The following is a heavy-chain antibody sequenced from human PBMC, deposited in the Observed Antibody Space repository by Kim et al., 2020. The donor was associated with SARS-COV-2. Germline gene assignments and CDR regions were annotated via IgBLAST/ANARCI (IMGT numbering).Heavy chain of an antibody. Sequence: STYYADPVWGRFTISRHNSKNTLYLQMNSLRAGDTAVYYCARDRNFGVVNWGQGTLVTVSS. CDR3: ARDRNFGVVN. V-gene: IGHV3-53*04. CDR2: ST. D-gene: IGHD3-3*01. J-gene: IGHJ4*02.